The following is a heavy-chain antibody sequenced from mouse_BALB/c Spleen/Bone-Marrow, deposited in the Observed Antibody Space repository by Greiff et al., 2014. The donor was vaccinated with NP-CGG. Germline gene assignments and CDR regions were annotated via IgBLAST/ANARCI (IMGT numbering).Heavy chain of an antibody. CDR2: IGVGGTYT. CDR3: ARPFTTVVATVFAY. D-gene: IGHD1-1*01. Sequence: EVKLMESGGDLVKPGGSLKLSCAASGFSFSGYGMSWVRQTPDKRLEWVATIGVGGTYTYYPDSVKGRFTISRDNAKNTLYLRMSSLKSEDTAMYYCARPFTTVVATVFAYWCQGTLVTVSA. J-gene: IGHJ3*01. V-gene: IGHV5-6*01. CDR1: GFSFSGYG.